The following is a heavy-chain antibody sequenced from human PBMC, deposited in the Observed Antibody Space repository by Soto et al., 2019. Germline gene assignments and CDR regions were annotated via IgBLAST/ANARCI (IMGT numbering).Heavy chain of an antibody. Sequence: SXTLSLTCAVSGCSISSSNWWGWIRQPPGKGLEWMPXIYYSXPPYHNKSLKXXVTMSADXXKNQFSLKMTSVPAVDTAVYYCARREIQGPIDYWGQGTLVTVSS. D-gene: IGHD1-26*01. CDR3: ARREIQGPIDY. V-gene: IGHV4-28*01. CDR1: GCSISSSNW. CDR2: IYYSXPP. J-gene: IGHJ4*02.